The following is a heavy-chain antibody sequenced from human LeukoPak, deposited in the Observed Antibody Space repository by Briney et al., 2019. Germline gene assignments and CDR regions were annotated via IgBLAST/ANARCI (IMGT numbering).Heavy chain of an antibody. CDR1: GFTFSSYG. V-gene: IGHV3-30*03. Sequence: QTGGSLRLSCAASGFTFSSYGMHWVRQAPGKGLEWVAVISYDGSNKYYADSVKGRFTISRDNSKNTLYLQMNSLRAEDTAVYYCATLQQLVRGYYYYGMDVWGQGTTVTVSS. CDR3: ATLQQLVRGYYYYGMDV. J-gene: IGHJ6*02. CDR2: ISYDGSNK. D-gene: IGHD6-13*01.